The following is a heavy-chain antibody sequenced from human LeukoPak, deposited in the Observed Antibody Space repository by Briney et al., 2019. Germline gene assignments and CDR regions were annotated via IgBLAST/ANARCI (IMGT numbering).Heavy chain of an antibody. J-gene: IGHJ4*02. V-gene: IGHV4-59*01. Sequence: SETLSLTCTVSGGSISSYYWSWIRQPPGKGLEWIGYIYYSGSTNYNPSLKSRVTISVDTSKNQFSLKLSSVTAADTAVYHCARADYDFWSGQYYLNYWGQGTLVTVSS. CDR2: IYYSGST. CDR3: ARADYDFWSGQYYLNY. CDR1: GGSISSYY. D-gene: IGHD3-3*01.